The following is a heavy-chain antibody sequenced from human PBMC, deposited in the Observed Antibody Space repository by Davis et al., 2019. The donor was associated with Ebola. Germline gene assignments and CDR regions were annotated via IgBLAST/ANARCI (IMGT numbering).Heavy chain of an antibody. CDR2: IKQDGSEK. CDR3: ARESVNIVAS. V-gene: IGHV3-7*01. J-gene: IGHJ4*02. CDR1: GFTLSSYW. Sequence: PGGSLRLSCAASGFTLSSYWMSWVRQAPGKGLEWVANIKQDGSEKYYVDSVKGRFTISRDNAKNSLYLQMNSLRAEDTAVYYCARESVNIVASWGQGTLVTVSS. D-gene: IGHD5-12*01.